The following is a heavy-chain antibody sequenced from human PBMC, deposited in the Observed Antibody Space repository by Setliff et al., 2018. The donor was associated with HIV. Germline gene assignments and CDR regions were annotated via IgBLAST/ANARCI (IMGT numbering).Heavy chain of an antibody. D-gene: IGHD6-19*01. V-gene: IGHV3-30*02. CDR3: ARDTYSGWEFDY. CDR2: IWADEITK. Sequence: GGSLRLSCATSGFTFSPYAIHWVRQAPGMGLEWVAMIWADEITKFYADSVKGRFTISRDNYKNTLYLQMNSLRAEDTAVYYCARDTYSGWEFDYWGQGTLVTAPQ. J-gene: IGHJ4*02. CDR1: GFTFSPYA.